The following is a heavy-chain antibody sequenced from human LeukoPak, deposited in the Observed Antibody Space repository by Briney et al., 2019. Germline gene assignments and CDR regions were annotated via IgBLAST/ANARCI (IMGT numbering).Heavy chain of an antibody. J-gene: IGHJ4*02. V-gene: IGHV4-39*07. CDR3: ARLGGVKPDY. CDR2: INHSGST. D-gene: IGHD3-16*01. Sequence: SETLSLTCNVSGDSISSGNYYWSWIRQPPGKGLEWIGEINHSGSTNYNPSLKSRVTISVDTSKNQFSLKLSSVTAADTAVYYCARLGGVKPDYWGQGTLVTVSS. CDR1: GDSISSGNYY.